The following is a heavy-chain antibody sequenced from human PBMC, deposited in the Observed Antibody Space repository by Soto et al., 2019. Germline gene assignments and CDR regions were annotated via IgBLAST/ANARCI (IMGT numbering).Heavy chain of an antibody. V-gene: IGHV3-23*01. CDR2: ISATGRDT. CDR1: GFTFSNYA. Sequence: LRLSCAASGFTFSNYAMSWVRQAPGKGLEWVSGISATGRDTYYADSVRDRFTISRDSSKNTLYLQMNSLRAEDTAIYYCAKGKTSGWYYFDYWGQGTLVTVSS. CDR3: AKGKTSGWYYFDY. J-gene: IGHJ4*02. D-gene: IGHD6-19*01.